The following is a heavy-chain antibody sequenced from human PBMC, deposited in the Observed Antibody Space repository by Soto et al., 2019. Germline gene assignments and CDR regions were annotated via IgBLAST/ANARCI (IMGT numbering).Heavy chain of an antibody. CDR2: INAGNGNT. D-gene: IGHD5-12*01. J-gene: IGHJ4*02. V-gene: IGHV1-3*01. CDR1: GYTFTSYA. CDR3: ARDRGYSGHDFVY. Sequence: QVQLVQSGAEVKKPGASVKVSCKASGYTFTSYAMHWVRQAPGQRLEWMGWINAGNGNTKYSQKFQGRVTITRDTSASTAYMELSSLRSEDTAVYYCARDRGYSGHDFVYWGQGTLVTVSS.